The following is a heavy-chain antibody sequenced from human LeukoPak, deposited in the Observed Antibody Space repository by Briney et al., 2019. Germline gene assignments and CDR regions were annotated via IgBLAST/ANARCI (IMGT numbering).Heavy chain of an antibody. CDR1: AYTFTGYY. CDR3: AREGSGWYGNFDY. Sequence: ASVKVSCKAYAYTFTGYYMHWVRQAPGQGLEWMGWINPDSGGTNYAQKFQGRVTMTRDTSISTAYTEVSRLRSDDTAVYYCAREGSGWYGNFDYWGQGTLVTVSS. CDR2: INPDSGGT. V-gene: IGHV1-2*02. D-gene: IGHD6-19*01. J-gene: IGHJ4*02.